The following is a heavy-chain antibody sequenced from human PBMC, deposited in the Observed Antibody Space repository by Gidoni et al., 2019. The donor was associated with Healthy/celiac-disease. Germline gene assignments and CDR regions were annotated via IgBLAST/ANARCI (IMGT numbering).Heavy chain of an antibody. CDR3: AREGGGFYYDSSGYRIHGYYFDY. J-gene: IGHJ4*02. CDR1: GFPSIRYG. D-gene: IGHD3-22*01. Sequence: QVPPVESGGGVVQPGRSLRLSCAPPGFPSIRYGMPWVRQPPGKGLEWVAVIWYDGSNKYYADSVKGRFTISRDNSKNTLYLQMNSLRAEDTAVYYCAREGGGFYYDSSGYRIHGYYFDYWGQGTLVTVSS. V-gene: IGHV3-33*08. CDR2: IWYDGSNK.